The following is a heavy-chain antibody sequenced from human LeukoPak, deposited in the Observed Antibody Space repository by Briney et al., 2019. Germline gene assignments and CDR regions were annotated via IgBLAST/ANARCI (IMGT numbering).Heavy chain of an antibody. Sequence: GGSLRLSRAASGFTFSSYSMNWVRQAPGKGLEWVSYISTGSSTIYYADSVKGRFTISRDNAKNSLYLQMNSLRDEDTAVYYCARLPLSYCGGDCYFGWGQGTLVTVSS. V-gene: IGHV3-48*02. D-gene: IGHD2-21*01. CDR2: ISTGSSTI. J-gene: IGHJ4*02. CDR1: GFTFSSYS. CDR3: ARLPLSYCGGDCYFG.